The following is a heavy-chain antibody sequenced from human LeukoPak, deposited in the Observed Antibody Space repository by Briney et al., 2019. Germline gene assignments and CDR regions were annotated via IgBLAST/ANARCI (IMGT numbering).Heavy chain of an antibody. CDR1: GGSISDYY. J-gene: IGHJ4*01. V-gene: IGHV4-59*12. D-gene: IGHD3-9*01. CDR2: ISYSGST. CDR3: ARSSRYFDWLSHGGFDY. Sequence: SETLSLTCTVSGGSISDYYWSWIRQPPGKGLEWIGYISYSGSTNYNPSLKSRVTISVDTSKNQFSLKLSSVTAADTAVYYCARSSRYFDWLSHGGFDYWGXXTLVTVSS.